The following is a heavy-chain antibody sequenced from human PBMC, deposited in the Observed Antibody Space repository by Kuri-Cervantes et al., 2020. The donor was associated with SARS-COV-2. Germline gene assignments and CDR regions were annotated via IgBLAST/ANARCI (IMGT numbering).Heavy chain of an antibody. J-gene: IGHJ3*02. CDR2: INHSGST. Sequence: SQTLSLTCAVSGYSISSGYYWGWIRQPPGKGLEWIGEINHSGSTNYNPSLKSRVTISVDTSKNQFSLKLSSVTAADTAVYYCERGHWSGYSNAAEMGAFDIWGQGTMVTVSS. V-gene: IGHV4-38-2*01. CDR1: GYSISSGYY. D-gene: IGHD3-3*01. CDR3: ERGHWSGYSNAAEMGAFDI.